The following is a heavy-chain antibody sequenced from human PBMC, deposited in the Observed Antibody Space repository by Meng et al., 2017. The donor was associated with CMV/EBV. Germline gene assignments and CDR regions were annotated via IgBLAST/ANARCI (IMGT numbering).Heavy chain of an antibody. J-gene: IGHJ5*02. Sequence: SETLSLTCTVSGYSISSGYYWGWIRQPPGKGLEWIGSIYYSGSTYYNPSLKSRVTISVDTSKNQFSLKLSSVTAADTAVYYCTTDFILMVYDAVDWAWGQGTLVTVSS. CDR3: TTDFILMVYDAVDWA. V-gene: IGHV4-38-2*02. D-gene: IGHD2-8*01. CDR2: IYYSGST. CDR1: GYSISSGYY.